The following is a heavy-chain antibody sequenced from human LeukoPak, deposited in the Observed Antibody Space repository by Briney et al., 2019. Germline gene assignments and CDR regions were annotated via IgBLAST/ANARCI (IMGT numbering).Heavy chain of an antibody. CDR2: IRYDGSNK. D-gene: IGHD2-2*01. Sequence: GGSLRLSCAASGFTFSSYSMNWVRQAPGKGLEWVAFIRYDGSNKYYADSVKGRFTISRDNSKNTLYLQMNSLRAEDTAVYYCASTPTPEYCSSTSCPPDYWGQGTLVTVSS. V-gene: IGHV3-30*02. CDR3: ASTPTPEYCSSTSCPPDY. J-gene: IGHJ4*02. CDR1: GFTFSSYS.